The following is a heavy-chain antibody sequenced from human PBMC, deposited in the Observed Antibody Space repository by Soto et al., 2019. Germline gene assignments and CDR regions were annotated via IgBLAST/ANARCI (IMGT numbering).Heavy chain of an antibody. D-gene: IGHD6-13*01. Sequence: QVQLQESGPGLVKPSETLSLTCTVSGGSISSYYWSWIRQPPGKGLEWIGYIYYSGSTNYNPSLKSRVTISVDTSKNQFSLKLSSVTAADTAVYYCARESYSSSWYGFDYWGQGTLVTVSS. CDR3: ARESYSSSWYGFDY. CDR1: GGSISSYY. J-gene: IGHJ4*02. CDR2: IYYSGST. V-gene: IGHV4-59*01.